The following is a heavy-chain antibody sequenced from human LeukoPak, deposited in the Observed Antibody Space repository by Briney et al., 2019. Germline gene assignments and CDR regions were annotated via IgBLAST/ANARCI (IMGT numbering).Heavy chain of an antibody. V-gene: IGHV3-23*01. CDR2: ISGSGGST. D-gene: IGHD6-13*01. Sequence: GGSLRLSCAASGFTFSSYWMSWVRQAPGKGLEWVSFISGSGGSTNYADSVKGRFTISRDNSKNTLYLQMNSLRAEDTAVYYCAKKMGDASIAAAGTRGFDYWGQGTLVTVSS. J-gene: IGHJ4*02. CDR3: AKKMGDASIAAAGTRGFDY. CDR1: GFTFSSYW.